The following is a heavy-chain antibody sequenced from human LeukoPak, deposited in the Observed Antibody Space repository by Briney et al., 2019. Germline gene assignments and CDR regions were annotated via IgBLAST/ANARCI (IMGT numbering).Heavy chain of an antibody. Sequence: PGGSLRLSCAASGFTVSSNYMSWVRQAPGKGLEWVSVIYSGGTTSYTDSVKGRFTISRDTSKNTLYLQMNSLRAEDTAVYYCARAGYCSSTSCYNKGIFDYWGQGTLVTVSS. CDR1: GFTVSSNY. J-gene: IGHJ4*02. D-gene: IGHD2-2*02. V-gene: IGHV3-66*01. CDR3: ARAGYCSSTSCYNKGIFDY. CDR2: IYSGGTT.